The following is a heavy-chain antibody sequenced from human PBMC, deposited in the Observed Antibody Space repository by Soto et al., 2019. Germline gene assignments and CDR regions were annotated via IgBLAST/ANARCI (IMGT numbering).Heavy chain of an antibody. V-gene: IGHV1-2*02. CDR1: GYTFTAYY. CDR2: INPKFGDT. Sequence: QVQLVQSGAEVKEPGDSVRVSCEASGYTFTAYYIHWVRQAPGQGLEWMGWINPKFGDTTYAQDFQGRLILTRDMSISTVYMDLSRLTSDDTAIYYCARNIDYYYGPGSGNGHGVWGHGPTV. J-gene: IGHJ6*02. CDR3: ARNIDYYYGPGSGNGHGV. D-gene: IGHD3-10*01.